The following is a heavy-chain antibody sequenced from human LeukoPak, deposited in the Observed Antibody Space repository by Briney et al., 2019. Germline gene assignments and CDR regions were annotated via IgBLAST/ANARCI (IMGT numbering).Heavy chain of an antibody. CDR1: GFTFNDYA. V-gene: IGHV3-9*01. Sequence: PGRSLRLSCAASGFTFNDYALHWVRQAPGKGLEWVSGISWNSGSIGYADSVKGRFTISRDNAKNSLYLQMNSLRAEDTALYYCAKDMMGGLPSYHYDMDVWGQGTTVTVSS. J-gene: IGHJ6*02. CDR3: AKDMMGGLPSYHYDMDV. CDR2: ISWNSGSI. D-gene: IGHD3-16*01.